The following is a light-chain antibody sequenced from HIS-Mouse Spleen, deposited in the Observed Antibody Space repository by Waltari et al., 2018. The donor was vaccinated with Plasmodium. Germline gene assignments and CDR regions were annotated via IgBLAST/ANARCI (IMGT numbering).Light chain of an antibody. CDR3: SSYTSSSTRV. Sequence: QSALTQPASVSGSPGQSITISCTGTSSDVGGYNYVSWYQQHPGKAPKPIIYDVSNRSSGVSNRLSGSKSGNTASLTISGLQAEDEADYYCSSYTSSSTRVFGGGTKLTVL. CDR1: SSDVGGYNY. V-gene: IGLV2-14*03. CDR2: DVS. J-gene: IGLJ3*02.